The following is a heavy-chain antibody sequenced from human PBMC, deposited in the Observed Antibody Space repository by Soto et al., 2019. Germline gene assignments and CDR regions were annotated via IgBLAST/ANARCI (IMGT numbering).Heavy chain of an antibody. J-gene: IGHJ5*02. CDR3: ARELFAAQKLVIPWFEP. Sequence: GRSMRLSCTGARFPLRAYNMNWARQERGKAPELMPSITSKSGQIYYAESVKGRCTISRDNAKNSLYLEMNRLGAEDTAVYFCARELFAAQKLVIPWFEPCGQVTPVTVAS. CDR2: ITSKSGQI. V-gene: IGHV3-21*06. D-gene: IGHD3-9*01. CDR1: RFPLRAYN.